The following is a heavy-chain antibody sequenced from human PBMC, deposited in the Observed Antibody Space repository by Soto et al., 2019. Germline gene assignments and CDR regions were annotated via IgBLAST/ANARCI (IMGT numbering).Heavy chain of an antibody. Sequence: EVQLVESGGDLVQPGGSLRLSCAASGFTFSSYWMHWVRQDPEKGLVWVSRMNGDGIRTSDADSVKGRSTISRDNAKDTLYLHMNSLGAEDTAVYYCARISQGTYCRGGNCYSDYWGQGTLVTVSS. CDR2: MNGDGIRT. V-gene: IGHV3-74*01. J-gene: IGHJ4*02. CDR1: GFTFSSYW. CDR3: ARISQGTYCRGGNCYSDY. D-gene: IGHD2-15*01.